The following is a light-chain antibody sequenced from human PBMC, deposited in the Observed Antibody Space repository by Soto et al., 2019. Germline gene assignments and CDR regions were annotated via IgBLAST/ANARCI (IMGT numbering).Light chain of an antibody. V-gene: IGKV1-9*01. J-gene: IGKJ2*01. CDR2: TAS. CDR1: QAISNY. CDR3: QKFNNYPRT. Sequence: DIQVTQSPSFLSASVGDRVTITCRASQAISNYLAWYQQIPGRAPKLLIYTASTLHSGVPSRFSGSGSGTEFTLTISSLQPEDFATYYCQKFNNYPRTFGHGTKLEIK.